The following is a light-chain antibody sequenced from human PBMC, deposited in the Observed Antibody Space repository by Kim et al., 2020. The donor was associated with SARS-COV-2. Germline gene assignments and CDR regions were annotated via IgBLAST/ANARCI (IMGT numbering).Light chain of an antibody. Sequence: STGDRVTITCRASQGISSYLAWYQQKPGKAPKLLIYAASTLQSGVPSRFSGSGSGTDFTLTISCLQSKDFATYYCQQYYSYPPLTFGGGTKVDIK. CDR3: QQYYSYPPLT. V-gene: IGKV1-8*01. CDR2: AAS. J-gene: IGKJ4*01. CDR1: QGISSY.